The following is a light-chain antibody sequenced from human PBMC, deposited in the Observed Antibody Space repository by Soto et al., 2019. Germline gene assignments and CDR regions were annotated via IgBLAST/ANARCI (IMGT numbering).Light chain of an antibody. CDR2: DAT. CDR1: KSLNTY. V-gene: IGKV1-5*01. CDR3: QQFTGGMYT. Sequence: DIQLTQSPPTLSASVGDTITITCRASKSLNTYLPWYQQKPGRAPKLLIHDATTLETGVPSRFSGSVYGTDFSLTISGLEPDDFGIYRWQQFTGGMYTFGRGSKLQ. J-gene: IGKJ2*01.